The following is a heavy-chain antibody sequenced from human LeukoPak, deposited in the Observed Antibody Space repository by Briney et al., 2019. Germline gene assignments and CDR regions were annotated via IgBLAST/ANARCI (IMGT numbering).Heavy chain of an antibody. V-gene: IGHV1-3*01. CDR3: ARYSYMVRERPYGMDV. CDR1: GYTFTSYA. D-gene: IGHD3-10*01. CDR2: INAGNGNT. J-gene: IGHJ6*04. Sequence: PSVKGSCKASGYTFTSYATQWVRQAPGQRRVWMGWINAGNGNTKYSQKFEARITITRATSASTAYRGLSTLESEDKYVYYPARYSYMVRERPYGMDVWGKGTLVTVSS.